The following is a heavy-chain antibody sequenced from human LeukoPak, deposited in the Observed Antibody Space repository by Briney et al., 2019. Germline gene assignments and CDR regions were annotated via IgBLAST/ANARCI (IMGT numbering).Heavy chain of an antibody. CDR3: ARDLRDFWGGSFDY. CDR1: GFTVSSNY. CDR2: IYSGGST. Sequence: GGSLRLSCAASGFTVSSNYMSWVRQAPGKGLEWVSVIYSGGSTYYADSVKGRFTISRDNSKNTLYLQMNSLRAEDTAVYYCARDLRDFWGGSFDYWGQGTLATVSS. V-gene: IGHV3-53*01. D-gene: IGHD3-3*01. J-gene: IGHJ4*02.